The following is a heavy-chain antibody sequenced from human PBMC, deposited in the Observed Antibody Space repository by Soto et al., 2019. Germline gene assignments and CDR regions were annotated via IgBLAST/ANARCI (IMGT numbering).Heavy chain of an antibody. D-gene: IGHD2-15*01. V-gene: IGHV1-3*01. Sequence: QVQLVQSGAEVKKPGASVKVSCKASGYTFTSYAMQWVRQAPGQRLEWMGWINAGNGNTKYSQKFQGRVTITSDTSASTSYKELRRLGSEDTAVYYFAGEPGGRNDYWGPGTLVTVSS. CDR1: GYTFTSYA. CDR2: INAGNGNT. CDR3: AGEPGGRNDY. J-gene: IGHJ4*02.